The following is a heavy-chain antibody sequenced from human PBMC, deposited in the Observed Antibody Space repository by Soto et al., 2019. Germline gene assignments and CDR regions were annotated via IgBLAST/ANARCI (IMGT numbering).Heavy chain of an antibody. CDR3: ASNSGYSSGWTPYFDY. D-gene: IGHD6-19*01. V-gene: IGHV4-39*01. Sequence: SEPLSLTCTVSGDSISRRSYYWGWIRQPPGKGLELIGSIYYSWSTYYNPSLKSRVTISVDTSKNQFSLKLSSVTAADTAVYYCASNSGYSSGWTPYFDYWGQGTLVTVSS. CDR1: GDSISRRSYY. J-gene: IGHJ4*02. CDR2: IYYSWST.